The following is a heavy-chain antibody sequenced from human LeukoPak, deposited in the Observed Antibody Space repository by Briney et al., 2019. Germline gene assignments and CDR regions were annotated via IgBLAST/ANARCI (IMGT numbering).Heavy chain of an antibody. CDR2: IYYSGST. V-gene: IGHV4-31*03. D-gene: IGHD3-3*01. J-gene: IGHJ4*02. Sequence: PSETLSLTCTVSGGSISSGGYYWSWIRQHPGKGLEWIGYIYYSGSTYYNPSLKSRVTISVDTSKNQFSLKLSSVTAADTAVYFWAREARILEVPLVYFDYWGQGTLVTVSS. CDR3: AREARILEVPLVYFDY. CDR1: GGSISSGGYY.